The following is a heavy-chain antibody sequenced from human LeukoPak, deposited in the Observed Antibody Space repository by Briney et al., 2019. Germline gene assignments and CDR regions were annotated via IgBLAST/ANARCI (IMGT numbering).Heavy chain of an antibody. Sequence: KPSATLSLTCPVSGGSISSYYWSWIRQPPGKGLEWIGYIYYSGSTNYDPSLKSRVTISVDTSKNQFALKLSSVTAADTAVYYCARDHELGWFDPWGQGTLVTVSS. J-gene: IGHJ5*02. CDR2: IYYSGST. V-gene: IGHV4-59*01. CDR3: ARDHELGWFDP. CDR1: GGSISSYY. D-gene: IGHD1-26*01.